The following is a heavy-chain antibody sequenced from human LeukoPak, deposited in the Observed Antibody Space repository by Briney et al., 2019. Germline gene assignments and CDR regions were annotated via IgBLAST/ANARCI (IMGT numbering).Heavy chain of an antibody. CDR3: AREGEKWELLRHDAFDI. CDR1: GGSISSYY. J-gene: IGHJ3*02. D-gene: IGHD1-26*01. Sequence: SETLSLTCTVSGGSISSYYWSWIRQPAGKGLEWIGRIYTSGSTNYNPSLKSRVTMSVDTSKNQFSLKLSSVTAADTAVYYCAREGEKWELLRHDAFDIRGQGTMVTVSS. CDR2: IYTSGST. V-gene: IGHV4-4*07.